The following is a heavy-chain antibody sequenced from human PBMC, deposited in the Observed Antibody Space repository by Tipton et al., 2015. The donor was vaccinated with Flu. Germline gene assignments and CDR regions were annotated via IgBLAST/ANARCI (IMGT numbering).Heavy chain of an antibody. CDR3: ARDRSGSSSYYGAFDI. Sequence: TLSLTCTVSGGSINSGSYYWSWIRQPAGQGLQWIGRIYTSGSTNYNFSLNSRVTISVDTSKNQLYPRLTSVTAADTAIYYCARDRSGSSSYYGAFDIWGQGTMVNVSS. V-gene: IGHV4-61*02. J-gene: IGHJ3*02. CDR2: IYTSGST. D-gene: IGHD3-10*01. CDR1: GGSINSGSYY.